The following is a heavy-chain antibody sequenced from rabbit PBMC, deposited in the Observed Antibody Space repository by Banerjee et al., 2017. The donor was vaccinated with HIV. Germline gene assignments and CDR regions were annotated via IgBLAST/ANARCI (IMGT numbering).Heavy chain of an antibody. V-gene: IGHV1S45*01. CDR2: INTSSGNT. Sequence: GSLTLTCTASGFSFSNKYVMCWVRQAPGKGLEWIACINTSSGNTVYASWAKGRFTISRTSSTTVTLQMTSLTAADTATYFCARDLAGYGSDYGLWGQGTLSPS. CDR3: ARDLAGYGSDYGL. CDR1: GFSFSNKYV. D-gene: IGHD6-1*01. J-gene: IGHJ4*01.